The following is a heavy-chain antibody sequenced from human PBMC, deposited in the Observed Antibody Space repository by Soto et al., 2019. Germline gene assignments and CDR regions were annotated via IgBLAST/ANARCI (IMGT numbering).Heavy chain of an antibody. D-gene: IGHD2-2*01. CDR2: ISYDGSNK. Sequence: PGGSLRLSCAASGFTFSSYAMHWVRQAPGKGLEWVAVISYDGSNKYYADSVKGRFTISRDNSKNTLYLQMNSLRAEDTAVYYCARSVRYCSSTSCPPAMDVWGQGTTVTVSS. J-gene: IGHJ6*02. CDR3: ARSVRYCSSTSCPPAMDV. CDR1: GFTFSSYA. V-gene: IGHV3-30-3*01.